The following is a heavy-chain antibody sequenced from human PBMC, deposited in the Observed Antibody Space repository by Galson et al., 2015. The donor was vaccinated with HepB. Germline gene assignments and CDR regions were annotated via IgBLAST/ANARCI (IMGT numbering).Heavy chain of an antibody. D-gene: IGHD1-26*01. CDR3: ARAPLGAKGRGWFDP. CDR2: INAGNGNT. J-gene: IGHJ5*02. V-gene: IGHV1-3*01. Sequence: SVKVSCKASGYTFTSYLMHWVRQAPGQRLEWMGWINAGNGNTEYSQKFQGRVIITRDTSASTGYMELSSLRFEDTAVYYCARAPLGAKGRGWFDPWGQGTLVTVSS. CDR1: GYTFTSYL.